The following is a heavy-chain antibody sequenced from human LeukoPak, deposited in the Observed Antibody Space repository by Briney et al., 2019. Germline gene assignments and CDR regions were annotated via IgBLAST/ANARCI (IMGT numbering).Heavy chain of an antibody. Sequence: PSGTLSLTCAVSGGSISSSNWWSWVRQPPGKGLEWIGEIYHSGSTNYNPSLKSRVTISVDKSKNQFSLKLNSVTAADTAVYYCARGRLGVDTTMVTYYYYYMDVWGKGTTVTVSS. J-gene: IGHJ6*03. D-gene: IGHD5-18*01. CDR3: ARGRLGVDTTMVTYYYYYMDV. V-gene: IGHV4-4*02. CDR1: GGSISSSNW. CDR2: IYHSGST.